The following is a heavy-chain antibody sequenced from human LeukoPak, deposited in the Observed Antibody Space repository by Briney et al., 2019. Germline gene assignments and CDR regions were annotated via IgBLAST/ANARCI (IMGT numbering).Heavy chain of an antibody. D-gene: IGHD2-2*01. CDR2: IYTSGST. J-gene: IGHJ3*02. Sequence: SETLSLTCTVSGVSISSYYWSWIRQPAGKGLEWIGRIYTSGSTNYNPSLKSRVTMSVDTSKNQFSLKLSSVTAADTAVYYCARGVLVVVPAAGAFDIWGQGTMVTVSS. CDR3: ARGVLVVVPAAGAFDI. V-gene: IGHV4-4*07. CDR1: GVSISSYY.